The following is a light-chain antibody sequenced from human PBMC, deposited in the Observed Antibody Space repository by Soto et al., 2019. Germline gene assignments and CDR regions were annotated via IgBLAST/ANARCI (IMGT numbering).Light chain of an antibody. Sequence: EIVLTQSPGTLSLSPGERATLSCRASQSVSSSYLAWYQQKLGQAPRLLIYAASSRATGLPDRFSGSGSGTDFTLTISRLEPEDFAVYYFQQYGSFPWTFGQGTKVEIK. CDR1: QSVSSSY. V-gene: IGKV3-20*01. J-gene: IGKJ1*01. CDR3: QQYGSFPWT. CDR2: AAS.